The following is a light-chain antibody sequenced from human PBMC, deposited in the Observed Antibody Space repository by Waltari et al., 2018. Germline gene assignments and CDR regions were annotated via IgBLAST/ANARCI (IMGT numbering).Light chain of an antibody. CDR1: QSVTNY. Sequence: IVLTQSPAILSLSPGARASLSCRASQSVTNYLAWYQQKPGQAPSLLLYDTSNRAAGIPARFSGSGCATDVTLLISSLEPEDFAVYYCQQRRNWPLTFGGGTKVEIK. CDR3: QQRRNWPLT. CDR2: DTS. V-gene: IGKV3-11*01. J-gene: IGKJ4*01.